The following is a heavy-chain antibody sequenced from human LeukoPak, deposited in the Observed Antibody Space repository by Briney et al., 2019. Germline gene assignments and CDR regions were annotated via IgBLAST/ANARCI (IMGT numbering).Heavy chain of an antibody. CDR2: IRAYNGNT. D-gene: IGHD6-19*01. CDR3: ARASPSPSEWLDAFDI. CDR1: GYTFTSYG. Sequence: PSVKLSCKASGYTFTSYGISWVRQAPGQGREWMGWIRAYNGNTNYAQKLQGRVTMTTDTSTSAAYMELRSRRSGDTAVYYCARASPSPSEWLDAFDIWGQGTMVTVSS. V-gene: IGHV1-18*01. J-gene: IGHJ3*02.